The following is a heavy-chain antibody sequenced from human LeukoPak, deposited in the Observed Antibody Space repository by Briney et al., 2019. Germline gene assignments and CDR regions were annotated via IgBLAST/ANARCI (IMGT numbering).Heavy chain of an antibody. J-gene: IGHJ4*02. CDR2: IYTSGST. Sequence: SETLTLTCTVSAGSISNFYWSWIRQPAGKGLEWIGRIYTSGSTNYNPSLKSRVTISVDKSKNQFSLNLTSVTAADTAVYHCARDGNGSRAFDIWGQGTLVTVSS. V-gene: IGHV4-4*07. CDR3: ARDGNGSRAFDI. CDR1: AGSISNFY. D-gene: IGHD2-15*01.